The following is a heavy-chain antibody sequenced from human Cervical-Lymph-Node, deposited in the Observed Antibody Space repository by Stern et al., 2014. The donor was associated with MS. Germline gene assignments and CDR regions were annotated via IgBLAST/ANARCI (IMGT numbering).Heavy chain of an antibody. Sequence: QVQLSQPGAEVKQPAASVQVSCKASGYTFTSYGISWARQAPGQGLEWMGRISAYNGNTIYAQKLQGRVTMTTDTSTSTAYMELRSLRSDDTAVYYCARGLLGSENAFDIWGQGTMVTVSS. J-gene: IGHJ3*02. V-gene: IGHV1-18*01. CDR1: GYTFTSYG. CDR2: ISAYNGNT. CDR3: ARGLLGSENAFDI. D-gene: IGHD2-15*01.